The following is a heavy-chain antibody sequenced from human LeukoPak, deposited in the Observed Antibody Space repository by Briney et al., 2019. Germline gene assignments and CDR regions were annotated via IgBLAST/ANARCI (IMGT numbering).Heavy chain of an antibody. D-gene: IGHD6-13*01. V-gene: IGHV4-4*07. J-gene: IGHJ4*02. CDR3: ASGRAATGVDY. CDR2: IYTSGST. CDR1: GDSISSYY. Sequence: SETLFLTCTVSGDSISSYYWSWIRQPAGKGLEWIGRIYTSGSTNYNPSLKTRVTLSVDKSKNQFSLKLSSVTAADTAVYYCASGRAATGVDYWGQGTLVTVSS.